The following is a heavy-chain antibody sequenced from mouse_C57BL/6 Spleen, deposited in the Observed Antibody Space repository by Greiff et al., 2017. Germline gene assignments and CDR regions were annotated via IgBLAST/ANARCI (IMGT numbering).Heavy chain of an antibody. V-gene: IGHV1-19*01. Sequence: EVQLQQSGPVLVKPGASVKMSCKASGYTFTDYYMNWVKQSHGKSLEWIGVINPYNGGTSYNQKFKGKATLTVDKSSSTAYMELNSLTSEDSAVYYCATSYGSSYGYFDVWGTGTTVTVSS. CDR2: INPYNGGT. CDR1: GYTFTDYY. D-gene: IGHD1-1*01. CDR3: ATSYGSSYGYFDV. J-gene: IGHJ1*03.